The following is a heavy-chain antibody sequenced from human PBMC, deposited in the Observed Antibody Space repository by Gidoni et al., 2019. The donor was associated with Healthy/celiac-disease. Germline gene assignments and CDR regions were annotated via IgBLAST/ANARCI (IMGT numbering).Heavy chain of an antibody. J-gene: IGHJ4*02. D-gene: IGHD3-10*01. CDR1: GFTFRNAW. Sequence: EVQLVESGGGLVKPGGSLRLSCAASGFTFRNAWMSWVRQAPGKGLEWVGRIKSKTDGGTTDYAAPVKGRFTISRDDSKNTLYLQMNSLKTEDTAVYYCTTVLLWFGGIDYDYWGQGTLVTVSS. V-gene: IGHV3-15*01. CDR2: IKSKTDGGTT. CDR3: TTVLLWFGGIDYDY.